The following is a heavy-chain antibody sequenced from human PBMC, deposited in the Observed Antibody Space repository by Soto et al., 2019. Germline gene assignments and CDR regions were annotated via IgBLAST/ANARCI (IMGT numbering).Heavy chain of an antibody. J-gene: IGHJ6*03. CDR1: GGSISNSSYY. V-gene: IGHV4-39*01. CDR2: IYYTGIT. Sequence: QLQLQESGPGLVKPSETLSLTCTVSGGSISNSSYYWGWIRQPPGKGLEWIGSIYYTGITYYNPSLKSRVTISVDTSKSQFSLKLSSVTAADTAVYYCAGIMLDAVATYYYYMDVWGKGTTVTVSS. D-gene: IGHD5-12*01. CDR3: AGIMLDAVATYYYYMDV.